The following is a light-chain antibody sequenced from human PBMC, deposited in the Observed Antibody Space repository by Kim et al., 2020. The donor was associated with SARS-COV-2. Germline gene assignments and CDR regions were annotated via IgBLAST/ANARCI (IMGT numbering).Light chain of an antibody. J-gene: IGKJ4*01. CDR3: QQYKNWPLT. Sequence: YPGERATPSRRASQSVSRSLAWYQQKPGQAPRLLIYGAPPRATGIPAGFSGTGSGTEFTLTISSLQSEDFAVYYCQQYKNWPLTFGGGTKVDIK. CDR2: GAP. V-gene: IGKV3-15*01. CDR1: QSVSRS.